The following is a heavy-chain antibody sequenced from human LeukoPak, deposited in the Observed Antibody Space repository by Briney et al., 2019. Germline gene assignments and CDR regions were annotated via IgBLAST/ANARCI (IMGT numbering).Heavy chain of an antibody. Sequence: GGSLRLSCATSGLTFSNYCMDWVRQAPGKGLVWVSRINSDGITTNYADSVKGRFTISRDNAKNTLYLQMNSLRAEDTAVYYCARGLGYNTSGYSYYLGQGTLVTVSS. V-gene: IGHV3-74*01. CDR1: GLTFSNYC. J-gene: IGHJ4*02. CDR3: ARGLGYNTSGYSYY. CDR2: INSDGITT. D-gene: IGHD3-22*01.